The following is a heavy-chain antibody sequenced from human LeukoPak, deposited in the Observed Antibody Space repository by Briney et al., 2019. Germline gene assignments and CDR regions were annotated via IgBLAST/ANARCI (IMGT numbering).Heavy chain of an antibody. Sequence: SETLSLTCAVYGGSFSGYYWSWIRQPPGKGLEWIGYIYYSGSTYYNPSLKSRVTISVDTSKNQFSLKLSSVTAADTAVYYCARVAVTTLDYWGQGTLVTVSS. J-gene: IGHJ4*02. CDR3: ARVAVTTLDY. D-gene: IGHD4-17*01. V-gene: IGHV4-30-4*01. CDR2: IYYSGST. CDR1: GGSFSGYY.